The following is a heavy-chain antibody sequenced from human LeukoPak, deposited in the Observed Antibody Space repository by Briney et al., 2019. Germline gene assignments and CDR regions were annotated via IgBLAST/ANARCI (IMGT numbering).Heavy chain of an antibody. J-gene: IGHJ4*02. CDR1: GGSITSRNYY. Sequence: PSETLSLTCTVSGGSITSRNYYWGWIRQPPGKGLEWIGTIYDSGSTYYNPSLKSRVTISVDTSKNQFPLKLNSVTAADTAVYCCARLDYYDSSGLIDYWGRGTLVIVSS. V-gene: IGHV4-39*01. CDR2: IYDSGST. CDR3: ARLDYYDSSGLIDY. D-gene: IGHD3-22*01.